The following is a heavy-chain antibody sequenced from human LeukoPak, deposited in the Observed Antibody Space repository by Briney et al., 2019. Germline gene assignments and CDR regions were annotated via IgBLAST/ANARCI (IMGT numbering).Heavy chain of an antibody. D-gene: IGHD4-17*01. Sequence: HPGGSLRLSCAASGFTFNSYAMNWVRQAPGKGLEWVSSISGGGETTYYADSAKGRFTISRDNSQNTLYLQMNSLRAEDTAVYYCARDYADYVGYFFFDYWGQGTLVTVSS. CDR3: ARDYADYVGYFFFDY. CDR2: ISGGGETT. J-gene: IGHJ4*02. V-gene: IGHV3-23*01. CDR1: GFTFNSYA.